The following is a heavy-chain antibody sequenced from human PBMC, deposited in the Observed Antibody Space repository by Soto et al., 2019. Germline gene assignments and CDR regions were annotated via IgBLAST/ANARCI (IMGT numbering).Heavy chain of an antibody. J-gene: IGHJ3*02. Sequence: SLRLSCAASGFTFSSYGMHWVRQAPGKGLEWVAVISYDGSNKYYADSVKGRFTISRDNSKNTLYLQMNSLRAEDTAVYYCARITMIVVVPDDAFDIWGQGTMVTVSS. CDR1: GFTFSSYG. CDR3: ARITMIVVVPDDAFDI. D-gene: IGHD3-22*01. CDR2: ISYDGSNK. V-gene: IGHV3-30*03.